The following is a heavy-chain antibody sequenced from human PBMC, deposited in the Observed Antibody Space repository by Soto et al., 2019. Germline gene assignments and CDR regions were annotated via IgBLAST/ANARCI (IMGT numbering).Heavy chain of an antibody. CDR1: GFPLSTSGVG. CDR3: AYRQAVGYCSGNSCYSPFAY. CDR2: IYWDDDK. J-gene: IGHJ4*02. Sequence: QITLKESGPTLVKPPQTLTLTCTFSGFPLSTSGVGVGWIRQPPGKALECPALIYWDDDKRYSTSLNSRFTITQETPKIQVLLTMTAKDLVDTATYYCAYRQAVGYCSGNSCYSPFAYWGRGTLVTVSS. V-gene: IGHV2-5*02. D-gene: IGHD2-15*01.